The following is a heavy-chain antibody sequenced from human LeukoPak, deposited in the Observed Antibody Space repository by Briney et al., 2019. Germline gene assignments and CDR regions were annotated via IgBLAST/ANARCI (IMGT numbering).Heavy chain of an antibody. D-gene: IGHD3-10*01. V-gene: IGHV4-61*08. CDR1: DGSISSGDYY. Sequence: TSETLSLTCTVSDGSISSGDYYWSWIRQPPGKGLEWIGYIYTSGSTNYNPSLKSRVTISVDTSKNQFSLKLSSVTAADTAVYYCASGGCGSGSYCFDYWGQGTLVTVSS. CDR2: IYTSGST. J-gene: IGHJ4*02. CDR3: ASGGCGSGSYCFDY.